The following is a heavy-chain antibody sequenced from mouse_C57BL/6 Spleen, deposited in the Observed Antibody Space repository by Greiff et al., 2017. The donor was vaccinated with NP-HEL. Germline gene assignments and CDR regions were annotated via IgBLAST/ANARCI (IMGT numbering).Heavy chain of an antibody. V-gene: IGHV1-85*01. CDR3: ARDEDWDAY. Sequence: QVQLQQSGPELVKPGASVKLSCKASGYTFTSYDINWVKQRPGQGLEWIGLIYPRDGSTKYNAKFKGKATLTVDTSSSTAYMELHSLTSEDSAVYCCARDEDWDAYWGQGTTLTVSS. J-gene: IGHJ2*01. CDR1: GYTFTSYD. CDR2: IYPRDGST. D-gene: IGHD4-1*01.